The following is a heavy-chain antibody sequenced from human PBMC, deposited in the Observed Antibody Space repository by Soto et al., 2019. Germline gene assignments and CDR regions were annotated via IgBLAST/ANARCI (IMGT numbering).Heavy chain of an antibody. J-gene: IGHJ4*02. D-gene: IGHD1-20*01. CDR2: INWDGSNT. CDR1: GFNFDDYS. Sequence: GASLILSCAASGFNFDDYSLHWVRQAPGNGLEWVSLINWDGSNTYYSDSVNGRFTISRGNSRNSVYLEMNSLRTKDTALYLCVKASAQHSWNDGLDSWGKGTLVTVSS. CDR3: VKASAQHSWNDGLDS. V-gene: IGHV3-43*01.